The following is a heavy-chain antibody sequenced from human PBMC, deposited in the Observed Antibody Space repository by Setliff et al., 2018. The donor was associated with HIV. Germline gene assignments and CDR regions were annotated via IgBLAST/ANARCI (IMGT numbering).Heavy chain of an antibody. CDR3: ARYLVVVPVAVGGLDV. V-gene: IGHV1-2*02. D-gene: IGHD2-2*01. Sequence: VKVSCKASGYRFTDYYIHWVRQAPGQGLEWMGWINPNSGGTNYAQKFQGRVTMTRDTSISTAYMELSGLTSDDSAVYYCARYLVVVPVAVGGLDVWGQGTTVTVSS. J-gene: IGHJ6*02. CDR2: INPNSGGT. CDR1: GYRFTDYY.